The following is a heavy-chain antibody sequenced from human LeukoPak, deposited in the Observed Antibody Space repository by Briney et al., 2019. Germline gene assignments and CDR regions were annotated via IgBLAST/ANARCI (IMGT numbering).Heavy chain of an antibody. CDR1: GGSISSSSYY. Sequence: SETLSLTCAVSGGSISSSSYYWGWIRQPPGKGLEWIGSIYYSGSTYYNPSLKSRVTISVDTSNNQFSLKLSCVTGADAAVYYCARRIDHYDSSGPNWFDPWGQGTLVTVSS. D-gene: IGHD3-22*01. CDR2: IYYSGST. V-gene: IGHV4-39*01. J-gene: IGHJ5*02. CDR3: ARRIDHYDSSGPNWFDP.